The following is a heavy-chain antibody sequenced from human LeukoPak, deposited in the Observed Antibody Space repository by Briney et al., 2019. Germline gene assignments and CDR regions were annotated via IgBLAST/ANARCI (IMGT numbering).Heavy chain of an antibody. Sequence: GGSLRLTCIASGFPFGDFAMGWVRQAPGKGLXWVSGLYGGGHGRVYTDSVRGRFTVSRDNSENTLYLQMNSLRAEDTAIYYCAKFEGALTHNYWGQGTLVTVSS. D-gene: IGHD3-16*01. CDR1: GFPFGDFA. CDR3: AKFEGALTHNY. J-gene: IGHJ4*02. CDR2: LYGGGHGR. V-gene: IGHV3-23*01.